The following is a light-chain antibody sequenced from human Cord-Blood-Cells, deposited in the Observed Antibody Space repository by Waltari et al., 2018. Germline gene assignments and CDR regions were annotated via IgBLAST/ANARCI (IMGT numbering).Light chain of an antibody. CDR3: QQYNNCPPWT. Sequence: EIVMTPSPATLSVSPGERATISCRASQSGSSNWSWYQHKPGQHPRLLIYGTSNSSTGIPARFSSSGSWTECTLTISSLQSEDYAVYYCQQYNNCPPWTFGQGTKVEIK. V-gene: IGKV3-15*01. CDR1: QSGSSN. CDR2: GTS. J-gene: IGKJ1*01.